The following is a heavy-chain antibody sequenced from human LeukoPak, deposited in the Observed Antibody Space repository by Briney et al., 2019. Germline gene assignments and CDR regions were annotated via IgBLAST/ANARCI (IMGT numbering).Heavy chain of an antibody. CDR3: ARQGWPPYGGKPL. CDR2: INRSGST. V-gene: IGHV4-34*01. J-gene: IGHJ4*02. D-gene: IGHD4-23*01. Sequence: SETLSLTCAVYGGSFSGYYWTWIRQPPGKGLEWIGEINRSGSTNHNPSLKSRVTISVDTSKNQFSLKVTSVTAADTAVYYCARQGWPPYGGKPLWGQGTLVTVSS. CDR1: GGSFSGYY.